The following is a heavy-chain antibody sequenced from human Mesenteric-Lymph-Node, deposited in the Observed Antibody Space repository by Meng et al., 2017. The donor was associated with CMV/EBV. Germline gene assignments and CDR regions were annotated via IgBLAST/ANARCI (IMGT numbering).Heavy chain of an antibody. CDR3: ARMRGYCSSTSCYHYWYFDL. CDR2: IYYSGST. Sequence: SETLSLTCTVSGGSISSSSYYWGWIRQPPGKGLEWIGSIYYSGSTYYNPSLKSRVTISVDTSKNQFSLKLSSVTAADTAVYYCARMRGYCSSTSCYHYWYFDLWGRGTLVTVSS. V-gene: IGHV4-39*07. CDR1: GGSISSSSYY. D-gene: IGHD2-2*01. J-gene: IGHJ2*01.